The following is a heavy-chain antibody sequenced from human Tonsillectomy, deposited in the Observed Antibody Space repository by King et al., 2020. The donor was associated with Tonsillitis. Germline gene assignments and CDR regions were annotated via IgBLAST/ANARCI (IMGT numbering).Heavy chain of an antibody. CDR1: GYTFTGYY. Sequence: QLVQSGAEVKKPGASVKVSCKASGYTFTGYYMHWVRQAPGQGLEWMGWINPNNGATNYGQKFQGRVTMTRDTSISTAYMELSSLRSDDTAVYYCSRTSDMVVVVADSLAAFDIWGQGTKVTVSS. V-gene: IGHV1-2*02. J-gene: IGHJ3*02. D-gene: IGHD2-15*01. CDR2: INPNNGAT. CDR3: SRTSDMVVVVADSLAAFDI.